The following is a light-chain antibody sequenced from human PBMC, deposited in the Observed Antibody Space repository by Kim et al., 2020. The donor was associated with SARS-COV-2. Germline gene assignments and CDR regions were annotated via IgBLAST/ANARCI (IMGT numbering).Light chain of an antibody. CDR1: QSISSW. J-gene: IGKJ1*01. CDR3: QQYNSYPWM. CDR2: KAS. V-gene: IGKV1-5*03. Sequence: DIQMTQSPSTLSASVGDRVTITCRASQSISSWLAWYQQKPRKAPKLLIYKASSLESGVPSRFSGSGSGTEFTLTISSLQPDDFATYYCQQYNSYPWMFGQGTKVDIK.